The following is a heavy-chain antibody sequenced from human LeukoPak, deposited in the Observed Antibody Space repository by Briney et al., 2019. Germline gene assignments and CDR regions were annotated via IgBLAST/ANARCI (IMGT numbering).Heavy chain of an antibody. D-gene: IGHD5-24*01. J-gene: IGHJ4*02. CDR1: GFTFRSYW. CDR2: VIRDGSIT. Sequence: GGSLRLSCAASGFTFRSYWMSWVRHARGKGLEWVSRVIRDGSITNYADSVKGRFTISRDNAKNTLYLQMSSLRAEDTAVYFCVRDGDDFNFDYWGQGTLVTVSS. CDR3: VRDGDDFNFDY. V-gene: IGHV3-74*01.